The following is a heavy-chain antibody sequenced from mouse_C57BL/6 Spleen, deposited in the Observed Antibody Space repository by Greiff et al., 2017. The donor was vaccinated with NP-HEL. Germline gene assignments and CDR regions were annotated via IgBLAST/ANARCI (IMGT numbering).Heavy chain of an antibody. V-gene: IGHV1-54*01. CDR1: GYAFTNYL. J-gene: IGHJ3*01. CDR3: ARGEAYYGSSSSAY. CDR2: INPGSGGT. D-gene: IGHD1-1*01. Sequence: VQLQQSGAELVRPGTSVKVSCKASGYAFTNYLIEWVKQRPGQGLEWIGVINPGSGGTNYNEKFKGKATLTADKSSSTAYMQLSSLTSEDSAVYFCARGEAYYGSSSSAYWGKGTLVTVSA.